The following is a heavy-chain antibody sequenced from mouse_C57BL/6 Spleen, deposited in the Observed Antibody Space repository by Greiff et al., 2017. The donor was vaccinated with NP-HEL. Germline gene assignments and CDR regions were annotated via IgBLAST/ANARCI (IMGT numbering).Heavy chain of an antibody. D-gene: IGHD1-1*01. V-gene: IGHV3-6*01. CDR3: AYGSSSDWYFDV. CDR2: ISYDGSN. Sequence: EVKLMESGPGLVKPSQSLSLTCSVTGYSITSGYYWNWIRQFPGNKLEWMGYISYDGSNNYNPSLKNRISITRDTSKNQFFLKLNSVTTEDTATYYCAYGSSSDWYFDVWGTGTTVTVSS. J-gene: IGHJ1*03. CDR1: GYSITSGYY.